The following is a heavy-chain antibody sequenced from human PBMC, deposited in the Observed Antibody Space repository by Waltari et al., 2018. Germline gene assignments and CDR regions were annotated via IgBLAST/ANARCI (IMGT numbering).Heavy chain of an antibody. D-gene: IGHD1-26*01. J-gene: IGHJ5*02. V-gene: IGHV4-39*01. CDR1: GGSISSSSYY. CDR3: ARHTDLIVGAGGGWFDP. CDR2: IYYSGST. Sequence: QLQLQESGPGLVKPSETLSLTCTVSGGSISSSSYYWGWIRQPPGKGLEWIGSIYYSGSTYYNPSLKSRVTISVDTSKNQFSLKLSSVTAADTAVYYCARHTDLIVGAGGGWFDPWGQGTLVTVSS.